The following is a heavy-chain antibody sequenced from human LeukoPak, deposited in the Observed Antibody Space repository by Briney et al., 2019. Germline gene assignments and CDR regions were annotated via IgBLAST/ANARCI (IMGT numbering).Heavy chain of an antibody. CDR2: FDPEDGET. V-gene: IGHV1-24*01. CDR3: ATAYCSSTSCYLYFQH. J-gene: IGHJ1*01. CDR1: GYTLTELS. D-gene: IGHD2-2*01. Sequence: ASVKVSCKVSGYTLTELSMHWVRQAPGKGLEWIGGFDPEDGETIYAQKFQGRVTMTEDTSTDTAYMELSSLRSEDTAVYYCATAYCSSTSCYLYFQHWGQGTLVTVSS.